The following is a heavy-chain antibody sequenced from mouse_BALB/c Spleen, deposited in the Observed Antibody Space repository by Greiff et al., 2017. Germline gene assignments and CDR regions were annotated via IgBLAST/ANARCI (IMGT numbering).Heavy chain of an antibody. CDR1: GYTFTSYW. D-gene: IGHD4-1*01. CDR3: TRDWDWFAY. V-gene: IGHV1S22*01. Sequence: LQQPGSELVRPGASVKLSCKASGYTFTSYWMHWVKQRPGQGLEWIGNIYPGSGSTNYDEKFKSKATLTVDTSSSTAYMQLSSLTSEDSAVYDCTRDWDWFAYWGQGTLVTVSA. CDR2: IYPGSGST. J-gene: IGHJ3*01.